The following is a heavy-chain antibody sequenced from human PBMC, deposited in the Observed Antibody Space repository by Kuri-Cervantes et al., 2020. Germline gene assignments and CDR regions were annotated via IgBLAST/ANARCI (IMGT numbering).Heavy chain of an antibody. CDR2: IKSKTDGGTT. D-gene: IGHD6-19*01. CDR1: GFTFSNAW. Sequence: GESLKISCAASGFTFSNAWMSWVRQAPGKGLEWVGRIKSKTDGGTTDYAAPVKGRFTISRDDSKNTLYLQMNSLKTEDTAVYYCANGASSGWYFDYWGQGTLVTVSS. V-gene: IGHV3-15*01. J-gene: IGHJ4*02. CDR3: ANGASSGWYFDY.